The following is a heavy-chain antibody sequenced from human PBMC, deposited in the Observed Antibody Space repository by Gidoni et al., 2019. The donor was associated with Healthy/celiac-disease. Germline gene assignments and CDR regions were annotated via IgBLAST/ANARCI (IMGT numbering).Heavy chain of an antibody. D-gene: IGHD3-22*01. CDR2: IYPGDSDS. Sequence: EVQLVQSGAEVKKPGESLKISCKGSGYSFTSYWNGWVRQMPGKGLEWMGLIYPGDSDSRDSPSFQGQVTISADKSISTAYLQWSSLKASDTAMYYCARSDQYYYDSSGYYPHFDYWGQGTLVTVSS. J-gene: IGHJ4*02. CDR1: GYSFTSYW. CDR3: ARSDQYYYDSSGYYPHFDY. V-gene: IGHV5-51*03.